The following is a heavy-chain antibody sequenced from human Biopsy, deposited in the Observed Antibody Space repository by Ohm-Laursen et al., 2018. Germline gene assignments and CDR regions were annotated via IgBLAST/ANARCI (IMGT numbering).Heavy chain of an antibody. J-gene: IGHJ6*02. D-gene: IGHD2/OR15-2a*01. V-gene: IGHV1-46*01. CDR3: ARATNSTGWPYYYFYGMDV. CDR2: INPSGGST. Sequence: ASVKVSCKASGYTFTSYYMHWVRQAPGQGLEWMGIINPSGGSTTYAQKFQGRVTMTRDTSTSTVYMELSSLRSEDTAGYYCARATNSTGWPYYYFYGMDVWGQGTTVTVSS. CDR1: GYTFTSYY.